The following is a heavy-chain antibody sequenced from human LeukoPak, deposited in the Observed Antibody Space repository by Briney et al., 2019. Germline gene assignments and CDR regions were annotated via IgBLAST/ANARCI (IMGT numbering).Heavy chain of an antibody. D-gene: IGHD1-26*01. J-gene: IGHJ4*02. CDR3: ARVSVGGYYFDY. CDR1: GGSISSGSYY. CDR2: IYTSGST. V-gene: IGHV4-61*02. Sequence: PSETLSLTCTVSGGSISSGSYYWSWIRQPAGKGLEWIGRIYTSGSTNYNPSLKSRVTISVDTSKNQFSLKLSSVTAADTAVYYCARVSVGGYYFDYWGQGTLVTVSS.